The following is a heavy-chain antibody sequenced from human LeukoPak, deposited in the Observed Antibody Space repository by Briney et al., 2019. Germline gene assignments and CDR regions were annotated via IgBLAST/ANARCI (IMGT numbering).Heavy chain of an antibody. CDR2: ISSSSSCI. V-gene: IGHV3-21*01. CDR3: ARDPYSGLFDY. Sequence: PGGSLSLSCAASGFTFSSYSMNWVCQAPGKGLEWVSSISSSSSCIYYADSVKGRFTISRDNAKNSLYLQMNSLRAEDTAVYYCARDPYSGLFDYWGQGTLVTVSS. J-gene: IGHJ4*02. CDR1: GFTFSSYS. D-gene: IGHD4-11*01.